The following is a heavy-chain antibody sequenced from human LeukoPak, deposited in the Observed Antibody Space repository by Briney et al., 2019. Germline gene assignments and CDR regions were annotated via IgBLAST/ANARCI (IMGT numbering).Heavy chain of an antibody. CDR1: GFTFSSYS. CDR2: ISRTSRHK. Sequence: GGSLRLSCAASGFTFSSYSMNWVRQAPGKGLEWVSSISRTSRHKYYSDSVKGRFTISRDDAENSLFLQMDSLRAEDTAIYYCVRDMNTVTTCYLQFWGQGTQATVSS. CDR3: VRDMNTVTTCYLQF. J-gene: IGHJ1*01. V-gene: IGHV3-21*01. D-gene: IGHD1-1*01.